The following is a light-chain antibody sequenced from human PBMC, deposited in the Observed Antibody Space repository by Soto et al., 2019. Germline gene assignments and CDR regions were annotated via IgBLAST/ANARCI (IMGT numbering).Light chain of an antibody. CDR2: GAS. CDR3: QQYKNWPPIT. Sequence: EIVMTQPPATLSVSPGEGATLSCRASQSLSSSLAWYQQKPGQAPRLLMYGASTRATGIPARFSRSGSGTEFTLAISSLQSEDFAVYYCQQYKNWPPITFGQGTRLEIK. J-gene: IGKJ5*01. CDR1: QSLSSS. V-gene: IGKV3-15*01.